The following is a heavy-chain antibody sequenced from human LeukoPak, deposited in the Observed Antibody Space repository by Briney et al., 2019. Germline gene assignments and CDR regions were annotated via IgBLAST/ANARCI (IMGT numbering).Heavy chain of an antibody. Sequence: PSETLSLTCTVSGGSISSYYWSWIRQPAGKGLEWIGRIYTSGSTNYNPSLKSRVTMSVDTSKNQFSLKLSSVTAADTAVYYCARVGGQLWSYYFDYWGQGTLVTVSS. CDR3: ARVGGQLWSYYFDY. CDR1: GGSISSYY. D-gene: IGHD5-18*01. CDR2: IYTSGST. J-gene: IGHJ4*02. V-gene: IGHV4-4*07.